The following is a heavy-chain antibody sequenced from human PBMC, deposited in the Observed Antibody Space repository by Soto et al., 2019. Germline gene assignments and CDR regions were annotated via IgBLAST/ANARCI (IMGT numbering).Heavy chain of an antibody. CDR3: ARDEDIVVVVAAIFDY. V-gene: IGHV3-21*01. D-gene: IGHD2-15*01. CDR2: ISSSSSYI. Sequence: GGSLRLSCAASGLTFSSYSMNWVRQATGKGLEWVSSISSSSSYIYYADSVKGRFTISRDNAKNSLYLQMNSLRAEDTAVYYCARDEDIVVVVAAIFDYWGQGTLVTVSS. CDR1: GLTFSSYS. J-gene: IGHJ4*02.